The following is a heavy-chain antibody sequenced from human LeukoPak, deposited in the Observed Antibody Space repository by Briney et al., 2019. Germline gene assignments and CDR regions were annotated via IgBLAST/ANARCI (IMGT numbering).Heavy chain of an antibody. CDR1: GFTFSDYY. Sequence: GRSLRLSCAASGFTFSDYYISWIRQAPGKGLEWVSYISTSGSIIYHADSVKGRFTISRDNAKNSLYLQMNSLRVEDTAVYYCARAGLANAFDIWGQGTMVTVSS. CDR2: ISTSGSII. J-gene: IGHJ3*02. V-gene: IGHV3-11*01. CDR3: ARAGLANAFDI.